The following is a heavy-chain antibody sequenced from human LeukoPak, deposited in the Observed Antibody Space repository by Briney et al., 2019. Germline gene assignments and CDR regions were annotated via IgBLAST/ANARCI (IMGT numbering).Heavy chain of an antibody. Sequence: GRSLRLSCAASGFTFSSYGMHWVRQAPGKGLEWVAVISYDGSNKYYADSVKGRFTISRDNSKNTLYLQMNSLRAEDTAVYYCAKERGTWGIDYWGQGTLVTVSS. D-gene: IGHD3-16*01. CDR2: ISYDGSNK. J-gene: IGHJ4*02. V-gene: IGHV3-30*18. CDR1: GFTFSSYG. CDR3: AKERGTWGIDY.